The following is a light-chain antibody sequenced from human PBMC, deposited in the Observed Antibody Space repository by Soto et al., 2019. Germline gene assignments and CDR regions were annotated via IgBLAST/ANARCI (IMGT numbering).Light chain of an antibody. CDR2: GAS. V-gene: IGKV3-20*01. CDR3: LQDYSYPWT. Sequence: EIVLTQSPGTLSLPPGERATLSCRASQSVSNNYLAWYQQKPGQAPRLLIYGASNRATGIPDRFSGSGSGTDFTLTISSLQSEDFAVYYCLQDYSYPWTFGQGTKVDIK. CDR1: QSVSNNY. J-gene: IGKJ1*01.